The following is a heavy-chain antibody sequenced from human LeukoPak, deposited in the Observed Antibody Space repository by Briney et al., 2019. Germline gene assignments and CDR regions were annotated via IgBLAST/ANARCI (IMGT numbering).Heavy chain of an antibody. J-gene: IGHJ4*02. CDR2: IKYDESER. CDR3: TRVTTNGYFEY. V-gene: IGHV3-7*04. CDR1: GFTFSSFW. Sequence: GGSLRLSCVASGFTFSSFWMAWVRQAPGKGLEWVASIKYDESERHHVDSVEGRFTISRDNAENSLYLQMNSLRAEDTAVYFCTRVTTNGYFEYWGQGTLVTVSS. D-gene: IGHD1-1*01.